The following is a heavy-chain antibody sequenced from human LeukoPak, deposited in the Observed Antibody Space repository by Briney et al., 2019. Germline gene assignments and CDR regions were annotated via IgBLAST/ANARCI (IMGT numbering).Heavy chain of an antibody. Sequence: SETPSLTCAVYGGSFSSHYWSWIRQPPGKGLEWIGYIYYSGSTNYNPSLKSRVTISVDTSKNQFSLKLSSVTAADTAVYYCARILKGDYYYYYYMDVWGKGTTVTVSS. V-gene: IGHV4-59*11. J-gene: IGHJ6*03. CDR3: ARILKGDYYYYYYMDV. CDR1: GGSFSSHY. D-gene: IGHD3-3*01. CDR2: IYYSGST.